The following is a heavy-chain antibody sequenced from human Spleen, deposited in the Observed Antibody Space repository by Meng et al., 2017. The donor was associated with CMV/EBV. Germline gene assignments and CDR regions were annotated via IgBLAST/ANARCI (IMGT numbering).Heavy chain of an antibody. CDR1: GGSFSGYY. J-gene: IGHJ4*02. CDR3: ARGWSSSWYGY. V-gene: IGHV4-34*01. Sequence: LTCAVYGGSFSGYYCSWIRQPPGKGLEWIGEINHSGSTNYNPSLKSRVTISVDTSKNQFSLKLSSVTAADTAVYYCARGWSSSWYGYWGQGTLVTVSS. CDR2: INHSGST. D-gene: IGHD6-13*01.